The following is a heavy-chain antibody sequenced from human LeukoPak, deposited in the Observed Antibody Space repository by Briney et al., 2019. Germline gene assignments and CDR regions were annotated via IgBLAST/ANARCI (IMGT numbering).Heavy chain of an antibody. J-gene: IGHJ4*02. CDR2: ISYDGSNK. CDR1: GFTFSSYA. D-gene: IGHD3-22*01. CDR3: VTYYYDS. Sequence: PGGSLRLSCAASGFTFSSYAMHWVRQAPGKGLEWVAVISYDGSNKYYADSVKGRFTISRDNSKNTLYLQMNSLRAEDTAVYYCVTYYYDSRGRGTLVTVSS. V-gene: IGHV3-30*04.